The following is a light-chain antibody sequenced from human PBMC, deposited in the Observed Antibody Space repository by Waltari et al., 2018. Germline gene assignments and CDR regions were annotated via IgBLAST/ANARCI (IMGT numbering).Light chain of an antibody. J-gene: IGKJ2*01. V-gene: IGKV1-9*01. CDR1: QGISSY. Sequence: IQLTQSPSSLSASVGDRVTITCRASQGISSYLAWYQQKPGKAPKLLIYGASTLQSGVPSSFSGSGSGTDFTLTISSLQPGDFATYYCQQLNSYPLTFGQGTKLEIK. CDR3: QQLNSYPLT. CDR2: GAS.